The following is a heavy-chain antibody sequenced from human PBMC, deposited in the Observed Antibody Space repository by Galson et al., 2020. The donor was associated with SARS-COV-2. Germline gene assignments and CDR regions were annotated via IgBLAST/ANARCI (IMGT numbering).Heavy chain of an antibody. CDR1: GGSISSSSYY. V-gene: IGHV4-39*01. J-gene: IGHJ4*02. Sequence: SETLSLTCTVSGGSISSSSYYWGWIRQPPGKGLEWIGSMYYSGSTYYNPSLKSRVTISVDTSKNQFSLKLSSVTAADTAVYYCARGADVLLWFGELLPGGLVDYWGQGTLVTVSS. D-gene: IGHD3-10*01. CDR2: MYYSGST. CDR3: ARGADVLLWFGELLPGGLVDY.